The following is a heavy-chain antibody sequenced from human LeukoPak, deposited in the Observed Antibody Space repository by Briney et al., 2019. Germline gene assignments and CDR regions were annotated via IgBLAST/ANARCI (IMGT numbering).Heavy chain of an antibody. J-gene: IGHJ4*02. CDR2: ISAYNGNT. Sequence: GASVKVSCKASGYTFTSYDISWVRQAPGQGLECMGWISAYNGNTNYAQKLQGRVTMTTDTSTSTAYMELRSLRSDDSAVYFCARVPIPPYSSSWYQPFDYWGQGTLVTVSS. CDR3: ARVPIPPYSSSWYQPFDY. V-gene: IGHV1-18*01. CDR1: GYTFTSYD. D-gene: IGHD6-13*01.